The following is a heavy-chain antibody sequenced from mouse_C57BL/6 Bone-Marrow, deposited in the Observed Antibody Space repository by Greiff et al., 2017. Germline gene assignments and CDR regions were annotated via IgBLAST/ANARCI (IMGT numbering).Heavy chain of an antibody. D-gene: IGHD1-1*01. CDR2: IYPRSGNT. CDR3: ARSGDYGSSYWYFDV. J-gene: IGHJ1*03. Sequence: QVQLQQSGAELARPGASVKLSCKASGYTFTSYGISWVNQRTGQGLEWIGEIYPRSGNTYYNEKFKGKATLTADKSSSTAYMELRSLTSEDSAVYFWARSGDYGSSYWYFDVWGTGTTVTVSS. CDR1: GYTFTSYG. V-gene: IGHV1-81*01.